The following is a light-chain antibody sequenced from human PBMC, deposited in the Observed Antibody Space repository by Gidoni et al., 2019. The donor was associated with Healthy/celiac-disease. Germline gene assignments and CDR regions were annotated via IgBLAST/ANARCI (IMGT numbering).Light chain of an antibody. CDR1: QSVLYSSNNKNY. CDR3: QQYYSTPPR. J-gene: IGKJ4*01. V-gene: IGKV4-1*01. CDR2: WAS. Sequence: DIVMTQSPASLAVSLGERATINCKSSQSVLYSSNNKNYLAWYQQKPGQPPKLLIYWASTRESGVPDRFSGSGSGTDFTLTISSLQAEDGAVYYCQQYYSTPPRFGGGTKVEIK.